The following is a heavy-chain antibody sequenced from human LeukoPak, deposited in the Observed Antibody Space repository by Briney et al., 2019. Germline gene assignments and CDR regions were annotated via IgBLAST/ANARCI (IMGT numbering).Heavy chain of an antibody. J-gene: IGHJ4*02. CDR3: VRGGSPPTSTWSLDE. V-gene: IGHV3-30*03. CDR2: ISYNGHYE. D-gene: IGHD1-26*01. CDR1: GFTFSNFG. Sequence: GGSLRLSCVASGFTFSNFGEHWVRQAPGKGLEWVAVISYNGHYEYYGESVKGRFTISRDNSKNTVSLQMDNLRIEDTAVYYCVRGGSPPTSTWSLDEWGQGTLVSVSS.